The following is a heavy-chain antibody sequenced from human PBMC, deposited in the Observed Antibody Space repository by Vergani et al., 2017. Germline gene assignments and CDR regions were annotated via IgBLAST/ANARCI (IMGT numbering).Heavy chain of an antibody. J-gene: IGHJ5*02. CDR3: ARVGRKRNYDFWSGLPFDP. D-gene: IGHD3-3*01. CDR2: ISHDGSNK. V-gene: IGHV3-30*01. CDR1: GFTFSSYA. Sequence: QVQLVESGGGVVQPGRSLRLSCAASGFTFSSYAMHWVRQAPGKGLEWVAVISHDGSNKYYADSVKGRFTISRDNSKNTLYLQMNSLRAEDTAVYYCARVGRKRNYDFWSGLPFDPWGQGTLVTVSS.